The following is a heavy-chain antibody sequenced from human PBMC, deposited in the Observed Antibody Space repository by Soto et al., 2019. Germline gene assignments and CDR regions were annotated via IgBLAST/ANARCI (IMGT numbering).Heavy chain of an antibody. V-gene: IGHV3-15*05. Sequence: GGSLRLSCAASGFTFRNAWMIWVRQAPGKGLEWVGRIKSKTNGGTTDYAAPVKGRFIISRDDSENRLYLQMNSLKTEDTAVYYCSGYCSNGVCYRDYRGPGTLVTVSS. J-gene: IGHJ4*02. CDR3: SGYCSNGVCYRDY. D-gene: IGHD2-8*01. CDR1: GFTFRNAW. CDR2: IKSKTNGGTT.